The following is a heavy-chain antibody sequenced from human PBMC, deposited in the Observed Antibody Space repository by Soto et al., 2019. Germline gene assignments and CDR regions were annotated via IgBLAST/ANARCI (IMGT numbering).Heavy chain of an antibody. CDR3: ARVVVPAAIRVYNWFDP. V-gene: IGHV4-30-2*01. CDR1: GGSISSGGYS. J-gene: IGHJ5*02. CDR2: IYHSGST. Sequence: SETLSLTCAVSGGSISSGGYSWSWIRQPPGKGLEWIGYIYHSGSTYYNPSLKSRVTISVDRSKNQFSLKLSSVTAADTAVYYCARVVVPAAIRVYNWFDPWGQGTLVTVSS. D-gene: IGHD2-2*01.